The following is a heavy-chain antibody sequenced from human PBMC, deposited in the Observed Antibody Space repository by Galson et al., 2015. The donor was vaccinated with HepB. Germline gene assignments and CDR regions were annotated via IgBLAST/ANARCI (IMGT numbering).Heavy chain of an antibody. J-gene: IGHJ5*02. D-gene: IGHD3-10*01. V-gene: IGHV1-8*01. CDR3: ARGGYYGSGSYFGWFDP. CDR1: GYTFTSYD. Sequence: SVKVSCKASGYTFTSYDINWVRQATGQGLEWMGWMNPNSGNTGYAQKFQGRVTMTRNTSISTAYMELSSLRSEDTAVYYCARGGYYGSGSYFGWFDPWGQGTLVTVSS. CDR2: MNPNSGNT.